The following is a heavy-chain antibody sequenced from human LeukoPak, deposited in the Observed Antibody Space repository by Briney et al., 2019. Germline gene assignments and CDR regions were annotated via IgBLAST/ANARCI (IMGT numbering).Heavy chain of an antibody. CDR2: INGDESST. CDR1: GVTFSSYW. V-gene: IGHV3-74*01. CDR3: ARDPAADNANPYYFDY. J-gene: IGHJ4*02. Sequence: PGGSLRLSCAASGVTFSSYWMQWVRQAPGKGLVWVSRINGDESSTTYADSVKGRFTISRDNAKNTLYLQMNSLRADDTAVYYSARDPAADNANPYYFDYWGQGTMVTVSS. D-gene: IGHD6-13*01.